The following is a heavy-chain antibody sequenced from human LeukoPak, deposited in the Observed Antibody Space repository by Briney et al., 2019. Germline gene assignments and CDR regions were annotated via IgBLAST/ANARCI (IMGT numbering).Heavy chain of an antibody. CDR2: ISAYNGNT. CDR3: ARGPKSNSYGYWIFSF. CDR1: GGTFSSYY. V-gene: IGHV1-18*04. Sequence: ASVKVSCKASGGTFSSYYMHWVRQAPGQGLEWMGWISAYNGNTNYAQKLQGRVTMTTDTSTSTAYMELRSLRSDDTAVYYCARGPKSNSYGYWIFSFWGQGTLVTVSS. J-gene: IGHJ4*02. D-gene: IGHD5-18*01.